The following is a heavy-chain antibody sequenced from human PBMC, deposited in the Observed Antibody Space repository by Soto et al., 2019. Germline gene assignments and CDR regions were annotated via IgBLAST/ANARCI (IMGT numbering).Heavy chain of an antibody. D-gene: IGHD6-13*01. CDR2: VNTYNGNP. Sequence: QVPLVQSGGELKKPGASVMVSCKASGYTFTNYAISWVRQAPGRGLEWMGWVNTYNGNPNYAQIFQGRVTMTTDTSTGTAYMELRSLKSDDSAIYYCARDSQYSTSWQRFDSWGQGTLVTVSS. CDR3: ARDSQYSTSWQRFDS. CDR1: GYTFTNYA. V-gene: IGHV1-18*01. J-gene: IGHJ4*02.